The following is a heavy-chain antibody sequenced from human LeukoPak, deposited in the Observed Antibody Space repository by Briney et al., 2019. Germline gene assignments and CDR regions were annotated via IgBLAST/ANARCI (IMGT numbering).Heavy chain of an antibody. CDR3: ARAGRELLLPFGY. Sequence: ASVKVSCKASGGAFSSYAISWVRQAPGQGLEWMGGIIPIFGTANYAQKFQGRVTITADESTSTAYMELSSLRSEDTAVYYCARAGRELLLPFGYWGQGTLVTVSS. J-gene: IGHJ4*02. V-gene: IGHV1-69*01. D-gene: IGHD1-26*01. CDR1: GGAFSSYA. CDR2: IIPIFGTA.